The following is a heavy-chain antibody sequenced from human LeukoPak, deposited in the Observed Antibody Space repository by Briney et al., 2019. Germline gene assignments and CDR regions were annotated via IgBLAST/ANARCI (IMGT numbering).Heavy chain of an antibody. CDR3: ARELGYGAFDI. Sequence: PGGSLRLSCAASGFSFSSYSMNWVRQAPGKGLEWVSYISSSSSTIYYADSVKGRFTISRDNAKNSLYLQMNSLRAEDTAVYYCARELGYGAFDIWGQGTMVTVSS. CDR2: ISSSSSTI. J-gene: IGHJ3*02. CDR1: GFSFSSYS. D-gene: IGHD5-18*01. V-gene: IGHV3-48*01.